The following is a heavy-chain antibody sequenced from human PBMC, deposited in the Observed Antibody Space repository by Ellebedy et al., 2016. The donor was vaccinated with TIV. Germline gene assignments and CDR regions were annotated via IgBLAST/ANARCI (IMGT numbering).Heavy chain of an antibody. Sequence: MPGGSLRLSCTVSGGSISSGNFYCGWIRQPRGKGLEWIGTVSNVGSTYYNPSLKSRVTMSVDTSKNQFSLKLTSVTAADKAVYYCARSLRGGSNFHLDLWGQGTLVTVSS. V-gene: IGHV4-39*01. D-gene: IGHD1-26*01. CDR3: ARSLRGGSNFHLDL. CDR1: GGSISSGNFY. CDR2: VSNVGST. J-gene: IGHJ4*02.